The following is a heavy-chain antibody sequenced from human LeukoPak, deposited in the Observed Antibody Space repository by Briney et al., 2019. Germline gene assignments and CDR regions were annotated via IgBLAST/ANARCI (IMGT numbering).Heavy chain of an antibody. V-gene: IGHV1-18*01. CDR3: AREWSGYSKNYYYYYGMDV. D-gene: IGHD3-3*01. J-gene: IGHJ6*02. Sequence: ASVKVSCKASGYTFTSYGISWVRQAPGQGLEWMGWISAYNGNTNYAQKLQGRVTMTTDTSTSTAYMELSRLRSDDTAVYYCAREWSGYSKNYYYYYGMDVWGQGTTVTVSS. CDR2: ISAYNGNT. CDR1: GYTFTSYG.